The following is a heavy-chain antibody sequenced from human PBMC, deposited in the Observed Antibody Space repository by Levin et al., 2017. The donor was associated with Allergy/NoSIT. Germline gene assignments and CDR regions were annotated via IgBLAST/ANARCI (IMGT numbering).Heavy chain of an antibody. CDR3: ARGGCSSTSCLDN. Sequence: LSLTCAASGFNFRSYYMHWVRQAPGKGLEWVSRVFSDGSITDYADSVKGRFTISRDNTRDTLYLQMNSLRADDTAVYYCARGGCSSTSCLDNWGQGILVTVSP. CDR2: VFSDGSIT. V-gene: IGHV3-74*01. J-gene: IGHJ4*02. CDR1: GFNFRSYY. D-gene: IGHD2-2*01.